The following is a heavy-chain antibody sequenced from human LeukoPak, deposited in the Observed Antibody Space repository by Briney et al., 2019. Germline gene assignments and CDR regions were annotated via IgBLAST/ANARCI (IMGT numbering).Heavy chain of an antibody. CDR2: IHSGGTT. J-gene: IGHJ6*03. V-gene: IGHV4-4*07. D-gene: IGHD5-18*01. CDR3: ARDNPSGYTYGYEHYFYYIDV. CDR1: GGSMNHDY. Sequence: SETVSLTCTVSGGSMNHDYFTWIRQPAGKGLEWIGRIHSGGTTNYNPSLMSRVTLSVDTSKNQISLRLTSVTAADTALYYCARDNPSGYTYGYEHYFYYIDVWGKGTTVTASS.